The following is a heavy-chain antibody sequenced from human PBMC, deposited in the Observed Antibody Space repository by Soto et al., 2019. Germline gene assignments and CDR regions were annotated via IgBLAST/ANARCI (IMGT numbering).Heavy chain of an antibody. D-gene: IGHD3-3*01. V-gene: IGHV3-23*01. J-gene: IGHJ4*02. CDR1: GFACRSDS. CDR2: ISYGGDTI. Sequence: GXSLRLSCAASGFACRSDSIAWVTQVPGKGLEWVSIISYGGDTIYYTDSVKGRFTISRDNSKNTLYLQMDSMRAEDTALYHCAKKLSGDYPFDLWGQGTLVTVSS. CDR3: AKKLSGDYPFDL.